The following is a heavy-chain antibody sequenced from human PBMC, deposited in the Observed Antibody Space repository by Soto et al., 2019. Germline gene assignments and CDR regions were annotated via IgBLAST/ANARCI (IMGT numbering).Heavy chain of an antibody. CDR2: VFLADSDA. J-gene: IGHJ5*01. CDR1: GGSLSDQW. Sequence: GEPLNMYCKSWGGSLSDQWIGWVRHTPDKGLEGIGFVFLADSDAGYSPAFQGQVTMTADRPGTYLQWSSLRASDTGIYYCARRRGPCSDGVFFSWWFDSWGQGTRVTASS. CDR3: ARRRGPCSDGVFFSWWFDS. V-gene: IGHV5-51*01. D-gene: IGHD4-17*01.